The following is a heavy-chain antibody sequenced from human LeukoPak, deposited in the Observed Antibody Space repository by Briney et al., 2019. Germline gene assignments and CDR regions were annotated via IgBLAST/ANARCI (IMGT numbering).Heavy chain of an antibody. V-gene: IGHV4-59*01. CDR1: GGSISSYY. CDR3: ARLYYYDSSGYYSVDY. D-gene: IGHD3-22*01. J-gene: IGHJ4*02. Sequence: SETLSLTCTVSGGSISSYYWSWIRQPPGKGLEWIGYIYYSGSTNYNPSLKSRVTISVDTSKNQFSLKLSSVTAADTAVYYCARLYYYDSSGYYSVDYWGQGTLVTVSS. CDR2: IYYSGST.